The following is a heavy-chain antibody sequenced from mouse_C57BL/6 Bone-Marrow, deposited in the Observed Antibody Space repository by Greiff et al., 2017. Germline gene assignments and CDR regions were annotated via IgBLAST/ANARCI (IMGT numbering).Heavy chain of an antibody. Sequence: VQLQQSGPVLVKPGASVKMSCKASGYTFTDYYMNWVKQSHGKSLEWIGVINPYNGGTSYNQKFKGKATLTVDKSSSTAYMALNSLTSEDSAVYYCASRYGNYEDYWGQGTTLTVSS. J-gene: IGHJ2*01. V-gene: IGHV1-19*01. CDR2: INPYNGGT. CDR1: GYTFTDYY. CDR3: ASRYGNYEDY. D-gene: IGHD2-1*01.